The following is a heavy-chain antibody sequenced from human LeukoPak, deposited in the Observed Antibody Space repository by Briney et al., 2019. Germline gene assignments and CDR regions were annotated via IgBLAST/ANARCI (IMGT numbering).Heavy chain of an antibody. D-gene: IGHD6-13*01. CDR1: GYTFSSYG. Sequence: ASVKVSCKASGYTFSSYGISWVRQAPGQGLEWMGWITVYNGNTKYAHKYQDRVTMTTDTSTSTAYMDLRRLRSDDTAVYYCARDRGYEQQRWFDLWGQGTLVTVSS. CDR2: ITVYNGNT. CDR3: ARDRGYEQQRWFDL. V-gene: IGHV1-18*01. J-gene: IGHJ5*01.